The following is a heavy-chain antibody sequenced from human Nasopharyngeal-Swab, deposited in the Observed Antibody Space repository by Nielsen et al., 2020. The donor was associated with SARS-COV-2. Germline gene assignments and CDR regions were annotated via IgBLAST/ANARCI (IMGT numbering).Heavy chain of an antibody. Sequence: SGPTLVKPTQTLTLTCTFSGFSLSTSGVGVGWIRQPPGKALEWLALIYWDDDKRYSPSLKSRLTITKDTSKNQVVLTMTNVDPVDTATYYCAHRLGYPGGFDYWGQGTLVTVSS. CDR1: GFSLSTSGVG. D-gene: IGHD5-12*01. CDR3: AHRLGYPGGFDY. V-gene: IGHV2-5*02. CDR2: IYWDDDK. J-gene: IGHJ4*02.